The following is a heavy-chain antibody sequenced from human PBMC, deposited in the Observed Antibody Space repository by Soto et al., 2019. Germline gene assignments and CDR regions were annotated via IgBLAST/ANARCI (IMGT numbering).Heavy chain of an antibody. Sequence: QVQLQESGPGLVKPSGTLSLTCTVSGASISSNNWWTWVRQSPGKGLEWIGEISQSGRANYNPSLRGRGRMSIDKSKNLLSLKVNYVNAADTAVYYCARIQDGDAFDMWGQGTMVTVSS. CDR1: GASISSNNW. J-gene: IGHJ3*02. CDR3: ARIQDGDAFDM. CDR2: ISQSGRA. V-gene: IGHV4-4*02.